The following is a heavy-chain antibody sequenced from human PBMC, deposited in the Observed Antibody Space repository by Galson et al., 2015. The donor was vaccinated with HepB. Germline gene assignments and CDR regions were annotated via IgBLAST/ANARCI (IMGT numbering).Heavy chain of an antibody. CDR1: GFTVSSNY. CDR3: ARDLPNAYYYYGMDV. Sequence: SLRLSCAASGFTVSSNYMSWVRQAPGKGLEWVSVIYSGGSTYYADSVKGRFTISRDNSKNTLYLQMNSLRAEDTAVYYCARDLPNAYYYYGMDVWGQGTTVTVSS. J-gene: IGHJ6*02. V-gene: IGHV3-66*01. CDR2: IYSGGST. D-gene: IGHD4/OR15-4a*01.